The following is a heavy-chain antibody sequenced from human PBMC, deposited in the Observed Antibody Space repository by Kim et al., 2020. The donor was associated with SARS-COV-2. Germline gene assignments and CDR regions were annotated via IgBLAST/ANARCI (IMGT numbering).Heavy chain of an antibody. CDR2: IHQSGST. D-gene: IGHD2-2*02. CDR1: GGSFSGHY. V-gene: IGHV4-34*01. Sequence: SETLSLTCAVYGGSFSGHYWSWIRQPPGKGLEWIGEIHQSGSTNYSPSFKSRVTISVDTSKNQFSLKLSSVTAADTGFYYCARGRAGVVPAPILGIGPHYDYFIMDVWGHGTTVTVSS. J-gene: IGHJ6*02. CDR3: ARGRAGVVPAPILGIGPHYDYFIMDV.